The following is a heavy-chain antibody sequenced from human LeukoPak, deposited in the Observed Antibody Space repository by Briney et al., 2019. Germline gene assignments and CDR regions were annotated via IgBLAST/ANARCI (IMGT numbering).Heavy chain of an antibody. D-gene: IGHD3-9*01. CDR3: SKWGDYDVLTGYYDSDF. CDR2: IVGSGGST. CDR1: GFTSSSYG. V-gene: IGHV3-23*01. J-gene: IGHJ4*02. Sequence: GGSLRLSCAASGFTSSSYGMHWVRQAPGKGLEWVSAIVGSGGSTYYADSVKGRFTISRDNSKNTLFLQMNSLRVEDTALYYCSKWGDYDVLTGYYDSDFWGQGTLVTVSS.